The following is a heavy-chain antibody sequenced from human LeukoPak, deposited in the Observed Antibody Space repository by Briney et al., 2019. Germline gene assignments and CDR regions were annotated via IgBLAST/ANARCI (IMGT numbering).Heavy chain of an antibody. CDR1: GGTFSSYA. V-gene: IGHV1-69*05. CDR2: IIPIFGTS. Sequence: ASVKVSCKASGGTFSSYAISWVRQAPGQGLEWMAWIIPIFGTSDYAQKLQGRVTITTDEPTSTAFMELSGLRSEDTAVYYCTKDHEGYFDCWGQGSLVTVSS. J-gene: IGHJ4*02. CDR3: TKDHEGYFDC.